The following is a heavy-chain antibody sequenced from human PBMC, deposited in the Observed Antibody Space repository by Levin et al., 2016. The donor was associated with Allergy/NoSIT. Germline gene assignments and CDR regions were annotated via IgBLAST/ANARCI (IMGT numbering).Heavy chain of an antibody. J-gene: IGHJ5*02. D-gene: IGHD3-10*01. CDR3: AKERMVRGNIIGFDP. CDR2: INPSGGST. Sequence: WVRQAPGQGLEWMGIINPSGGSTTYAQKFQGRVTMTRDTSTSTVNMELSSLRSEDTAVYYCAKERMVRGNIIGFDPWGQGTLVTVSS. V-gene: IGHV1-46*01.